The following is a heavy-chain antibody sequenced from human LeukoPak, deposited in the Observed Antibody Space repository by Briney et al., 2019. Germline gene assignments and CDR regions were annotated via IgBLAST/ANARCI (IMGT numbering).Heavy chain of an antibody. V-gene: IGHV4-59*08. Sequence: KPSETLSPTCPVSGGSIGSYFWNWIRQPPGKGLEGIGYVYYSGTTNYNPSLKSRVTISVDTSKNQFSLKLSSVTATDTAMYYCARQHYLGELSLPWFDPWGQGTLVTVSS. J-gene: IGHJ5*02. CDR3: ARQHYLGELSLPWFDP. CDR2: VYYSGTT. CDR1: GGSIGSYF. D-gene: IGHD3-16*02.